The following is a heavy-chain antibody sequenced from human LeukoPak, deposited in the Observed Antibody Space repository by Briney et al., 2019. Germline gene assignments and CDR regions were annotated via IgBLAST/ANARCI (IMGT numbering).Heavy chain of an antibody. CDR3: ARASPAHPVEADDAFDI. V-gene: IGHV4-39*07. Sequence: SETLSLTCTVSGGSMNINNYYWAWIRQPPGKGLEWLGSIYYTGTTYYNPSLNHRVTISVDTSQNQFSLRLSSVTAADTAVYYCARASPAHPVEADDAFDIWGQGTMVTVSS. CDR2: IYYTGTT. J-gene: IGHJ3*02. CDR1: GGSMNINNYY. D-gene: IGHD6-13*01.